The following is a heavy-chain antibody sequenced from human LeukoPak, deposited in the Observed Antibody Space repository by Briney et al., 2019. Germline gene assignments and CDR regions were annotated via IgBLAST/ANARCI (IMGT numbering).Heavy chain of an antibody. CDR3: ARDSAGNDY. J-gene: IGHJ4*02. V-gene: IGHV3-7*01. CDR1: GFTFSTYW. CDR2: IKQDGSEK. D-gene: IGHD6-13*01. Sequence: QPGGSLRLSCAASGFTFSTYWMSWVRQAPGKGLEWVANIKQDGSEKYYVDSVKGRFTISRDNAKNSLHLQMNSLRAEDTAMYYCARDSAGNDYWGQGTLVTVSS.